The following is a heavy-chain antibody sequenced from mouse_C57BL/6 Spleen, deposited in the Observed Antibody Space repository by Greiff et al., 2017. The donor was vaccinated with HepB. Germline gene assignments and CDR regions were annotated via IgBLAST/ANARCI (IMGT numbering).Heavy chain of an antibody. CDR2: ISYDGSN. V-gene: IGHV3-6*01. CDR3: AKIFITLRYFDV. J-gene: IGHJ1*03. Sequence: VQLKESGPGLVKPSQSLSLTCSVTGYSITSGYYWNWIRQFPGNKLEWMGYISYDGSNNYNPSLKNRISITRDPSKNQFFLKLNSVTTEDTATYYWAKIFITLRYFDVWGTGTTVTFSS. D-gene: IGHD1-1*01. CDR1: GYSITSGYY.